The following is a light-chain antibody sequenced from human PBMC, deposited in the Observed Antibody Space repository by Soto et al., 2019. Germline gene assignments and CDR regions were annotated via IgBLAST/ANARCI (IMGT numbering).Light chain of an antibody. V-gene: IGKV3-11*01. CDR1: QSVSSY. CDR2: DAS. CDR3: QQRSNWPPYT. Sequence: EIVLTQSPATLSLSPGERATLSCSASQSVSSYLAWYQHKPGQAPRLLIYDASNRATGIPARFSGSGSGTDFTLTISSLEPEDFAVYYCQQRSNWPPYTFGQGTKLEIK. J-gene: IGKJ2*01.